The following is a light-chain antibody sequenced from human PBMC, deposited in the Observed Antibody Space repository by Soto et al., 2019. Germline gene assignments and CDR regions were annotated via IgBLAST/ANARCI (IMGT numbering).Light chain of an antibody. CDR1: QSVSSSY. CDR2: DAS. Sequence: EIVLTQPPHTLSLSPGEREPLSSAASQSVSSSYLAWYQQKPGLAPMLLIYDASSRATGIPDRFSGSGSGTDFTLNISRLEPEDFAMYFCQQYVSSPQTFGQGTKVNI. CDR3: QQYVSSPQT. J-gene: IGKJ1*01. V-gene: IGKV3D-20*01.